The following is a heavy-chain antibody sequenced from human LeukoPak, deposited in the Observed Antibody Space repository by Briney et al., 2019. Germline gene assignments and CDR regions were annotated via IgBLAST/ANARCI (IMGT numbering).Heavy chain of an antibody. V-gene: IGHV4-34*01. Sequence: TSETLSLTCAVYGGSFSGYYWSWIRQPPGKGLEWIGEINHSGSTNYNPSLRSRLSMSVDTSNNQFSLRLNSVTAADTAVYYCAGGEYLGIYTNWFDPWGQGTLVTVSS. D-gene: IGHD2/OR15-2a*01. J-gene: IGHJ5*02. CDR2: INHSGST. CDR3: AGGEYLGIYTNWFDP. CDR1: GGSFSGYY.